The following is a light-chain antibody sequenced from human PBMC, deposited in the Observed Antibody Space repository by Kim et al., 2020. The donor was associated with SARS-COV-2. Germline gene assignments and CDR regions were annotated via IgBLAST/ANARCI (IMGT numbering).Light chain of an antibody. CDR3: MQATDWPHS. Sequence: LPVTLEQPSSIACRSSQSPGTNFQWFQQRPGQPPRRLIYDVSKRDSGVPDRFSGSGSGTDFTLEISRVEAEDVDYCMQATDWPHSFGQGTKVDIK. J-gene: IGKJ1*01. CDR2: DVS. CDR1: QSPGTN. V-gene: IGKV2-30*01.